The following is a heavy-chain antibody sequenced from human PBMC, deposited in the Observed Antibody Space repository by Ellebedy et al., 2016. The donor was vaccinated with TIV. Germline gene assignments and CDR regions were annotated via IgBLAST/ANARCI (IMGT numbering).Heavy chain of an antibody. V-gene: IGHV3-7*03. CDR2: INNDGSEK. D-gene: IGHD3-10*01. J-gene: IGHJ4*02. Sequence: GESLKISCAGPGFTFSFYWMSWVHQAPGKGPEWVANINNDGSEKFYVDSVKGRFTISRDNAKNSLYLQMNSMSAEDTAVYYCASPPGVVALWGQGTLVTVSS. CDR3: ASPPGVVAL. CDR1: GFTFSFYW.